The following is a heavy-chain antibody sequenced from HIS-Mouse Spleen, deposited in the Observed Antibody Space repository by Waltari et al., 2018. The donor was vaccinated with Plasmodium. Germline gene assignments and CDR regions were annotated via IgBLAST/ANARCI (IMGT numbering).Heavy chain of an antibody. CDR3: ARTGDYGGNS. V-gene: IGHV4-34*01. D-gene: IGHD4-17*01. Sequence: QVQLQQWGAGLLKPSETLSLTCAVYGGSFSGYYWSWFRQPPGKGLEWIGEINHSGSTNYNPSLKSRVTISVDTSKNQFSLKLSSVTAADTAVYYCARTGDYGGNSWGQGTLVTVSS. CDR2: INHSGST. CDR1: GGSFSGYY. J-gene: IGHJ4*02.